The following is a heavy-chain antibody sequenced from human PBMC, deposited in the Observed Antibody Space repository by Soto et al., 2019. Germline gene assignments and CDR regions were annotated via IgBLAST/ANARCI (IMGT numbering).Heavy chain of an antibody. CDR3: ASVGYSRSWFRFAY. D-gene: IGHD6-13*01. J-gene: IGHJ4*02. CDR1: GFTFNDAW. CDR2: IKRKTDDETT. Sequence: EVQLVESGGGLVKPGGSLRLSCVASGFTFNDAWLDWVRQAPGKGLEWGGRIKRKTDDETTEYAAPVKGPFTISRDDSKNTLCLQMNGLRTEDTAVYYCASVGYSRSWFRFAYWGRGTLVPSSS. V-gene: IGHV3-15*07.